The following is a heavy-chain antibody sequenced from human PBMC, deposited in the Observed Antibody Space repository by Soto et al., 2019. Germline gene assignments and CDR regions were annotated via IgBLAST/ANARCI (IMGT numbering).Heavy chain of an antibody. J-gene: IGHJ6*02. CDR2: IYSGGST. CDR1: GFTVSSNY. V-gene: IGHV3-53*02. Sequence: EVQLVETGGGLIQPGGSLRLSCAASGFTVSSNYMSWVRQAPGKGLEWVSVIYSGGSTYYADSVKGRFTISRDNAKNSLYLQMNSLRDEDTAVYYCARKGVRAAADFNYYYYYGMDVWGQGTTVTVSS. D-gene: IGHD6-13*01. CDR3: ARKGVRAAADFNYYYYYGMDV.